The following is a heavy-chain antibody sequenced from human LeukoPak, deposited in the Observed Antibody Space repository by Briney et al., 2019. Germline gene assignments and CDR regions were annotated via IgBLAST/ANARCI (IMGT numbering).Heavy chain of an antibody. CDR3: AREYSSSFDP. J-gene: IGHJ5*02. CDR2: TYYRSKWYN. D-gene: IGHD3-22*01. Sequence: SQTLSLTCVISGDSVSTDSAAWTWIRQSPSRGLEWLGRTYYRSKWYNDYALSVKGRITFNPDTSKNKFSLQLNSVTPEDTAVYYCAREYSSSFDPWGQGTLVTVSS. V-gene: IGHV6-1*01. CDR1: GDSVSTDSAA.